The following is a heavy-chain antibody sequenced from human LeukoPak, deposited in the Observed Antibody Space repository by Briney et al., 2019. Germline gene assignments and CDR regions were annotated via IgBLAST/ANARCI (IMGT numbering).Heavy chain of an antibody. D-gene: IGHD1-26*01. J-gene: IGHJ4*02. Sequence: ASVKVSCKASGYTFTSYGISWVRQAPGQGLEWMGWISGYNGNTNYAQRLQGRVTMTTDPSTSTAYMELRSLRSDDTAVYYCARDPVGATPMFDQWGQGTLVTVSS. CDR1: GYTFTSYG. V-gene: IGHV1-18*01. CDR2: ISGYNGNT. CDR3: ARDPVGATPMFDQ.